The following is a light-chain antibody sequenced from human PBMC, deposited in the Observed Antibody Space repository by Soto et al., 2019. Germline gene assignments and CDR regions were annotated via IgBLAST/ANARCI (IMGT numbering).Light chain of an antibody. Sequence: EIVLTQSPDTLSLSPGESATLSCRASRSVSSNYLAWYQQKPGQAPRLLVAGTSSRATCIPARFSGSGSGTDFTLTISGLDPEDFAVYYCQQFSSSPTGVTFGGATLLEMK. CDR1: RSVSSNY. V-gene: IGKV3-20*01. CDR3: QQFSSSPTGVT. J-gene: IGKJ4*01. CDR2: GTS.